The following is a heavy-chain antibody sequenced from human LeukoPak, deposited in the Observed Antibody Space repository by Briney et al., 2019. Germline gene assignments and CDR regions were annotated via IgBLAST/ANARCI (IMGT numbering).Heavy chain of an antibody. Sequence: ASVKVSCKASGYTFTGYYMHWVRQAPGQGLEWMGWINPNSGGTNYAQKFQGWVTMTRDTSISTAYLELSRLRSDDTAVYYCARGGVTYYDILRGDWFDPWGQGTLVTVSS. CDR3: ARGGVTYYDILRGDWFDP. CDR1: GYTFTGYY. D-gene: IGHD3-9*01. J-gene: IGHJ5*02. CDR2: INPNSGGT. V-gene: IGHV1-2*04.